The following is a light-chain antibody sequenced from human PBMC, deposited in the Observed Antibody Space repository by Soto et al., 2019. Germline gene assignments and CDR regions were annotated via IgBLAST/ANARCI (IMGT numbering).Light chain of an antibody. V-gene: IGKV3-20*01. CDR2: GAS. CDR3: QQYGSSPVYT. CDR1: QSVSGSY. Sequence: EFVLTQSPGTLSLSPGERAILSCRASQSVSGSYLAWYQQKPGQAPRLLIYGASSRATGVPDRFSGSGSGTDLALTISRLEPEDCAVYCCQQYGSSPVYTFGKGTKLEIK. J-gene: IGKJ2*01.